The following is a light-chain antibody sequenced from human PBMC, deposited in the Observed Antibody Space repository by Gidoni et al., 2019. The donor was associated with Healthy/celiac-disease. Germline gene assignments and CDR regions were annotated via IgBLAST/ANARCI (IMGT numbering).Light chain of an antibody. V-gene: IGKV1-39*01. Sequence: DIQMTQSPPSLSASVGDRVTIPCRASQNIINFLNWYQQKPGKAPKLLIYAASSLQSGVPSRFSGGGSGTDFTLTISSLQPEDFATYYCQQSYSTPRTFGQGTKVEIK. CDR1: QNIINF. CDR3: QQSYSTPRT. CDR2: AAS. J-gene: IGKJ1*01.